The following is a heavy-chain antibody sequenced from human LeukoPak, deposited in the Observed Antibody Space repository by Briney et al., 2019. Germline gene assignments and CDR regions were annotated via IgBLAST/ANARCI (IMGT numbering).Heavy chain of an antibody. J-gene: IGHJ4*02. Sequence: GASVKVSCKASGYTFTSYDISWVRQAPGQGLEWMGRIIPILGIANYAQKFQGRVTITADKSTSTAYMELSSLRSEDTAVYYCARGSLVPKGYFDYWGQGTLVTVSS. CDR2: IIPILGIA. V-gene: IGHV1-69*04. CDR3: ARGSLVPKGYFDY. CDR1: GYTFTSYD. D-gene: IGHD3-10*01.